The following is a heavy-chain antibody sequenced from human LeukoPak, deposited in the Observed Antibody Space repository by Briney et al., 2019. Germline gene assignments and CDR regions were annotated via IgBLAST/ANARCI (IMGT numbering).Heavy chain of an antibody. CDR2: IYFIGST. J-gene: IGHJ4*02. V-gene: IGHV4-31*03. Sequence: PSETLSLTCTVSGGSINSGGYYWIWIRQHPGRGLEWIGFIYFIGSTYSNPSLKSRLVMSADLPENHISLKLTSVTAADTAVYYCAREGGFYRPLDYSGQGTLVTVSS. CDR3: AREGGFYRPLDY. D-gene: IGHD6-25*01. CDR1: GGSINSGGYY.